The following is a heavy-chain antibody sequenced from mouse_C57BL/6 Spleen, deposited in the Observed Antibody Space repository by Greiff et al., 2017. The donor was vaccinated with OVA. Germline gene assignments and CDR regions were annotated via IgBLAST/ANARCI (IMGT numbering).Heavy chain of an antibody. J-gene: IGHJ1*03. D-gene: IGHD2-3*01. CDR1: GYTFTSYW. CDR3: ARRVYDGYLWYFDV. Sequence: VKLQQPGAELVKPGASVKMSCKASGYTFTSYWITWVKQRPGQGLEWIGDIYPGSGSTNYNEKFKSKATLTVDTSSSTAYMQLSSLTSEDSAVYYCARRVYDGYLWYFDVWGTGTTVTVSS. V-gene: IGHV1-55*01. CDR2: IYPGSGST.